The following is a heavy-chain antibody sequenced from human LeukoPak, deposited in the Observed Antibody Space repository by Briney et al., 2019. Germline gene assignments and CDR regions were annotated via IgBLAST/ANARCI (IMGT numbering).Heavy chain of an antibody. V-gene: IGHV4-34*01. Sequence: SETLSLTCAVYGGSFRGYYWSWIRQPPGKGLEWIGEINHSGSTNYNPSLKSRVTISVDTSKNQFSLKLSSVTAADTAVYYCARALEDILTGSYYFDYWGQGTLVTVSS. CDR1: GGSFRGYY. CDR2: INHSGST. J-gene: IGHJ4*02. CDR3: ARALEDILTGSYYFDY. D-gene: IGHD3-9*01.